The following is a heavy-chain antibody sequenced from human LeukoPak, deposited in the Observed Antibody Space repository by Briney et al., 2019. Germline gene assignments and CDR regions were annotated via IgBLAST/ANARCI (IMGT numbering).Heavy chain of an antibody. Sequence: PTDTLSLTCTVSGDSITSYYWSWIRQPAGKGLEWIGRIYISENNKYNPSLKSRVTMSLDTSKNQFSLKLSSVTAADTAIYYCARESVAIGTSWFDPWGQGTLVTV. J-gene: IGHJ5*02. CDR1: GDSITSYY. D-gene: IGHD6-13*01. V-gene: IGHV4-4*07. CDR3: ARESVAIGTSWFDP. CDR2: IYISENN.